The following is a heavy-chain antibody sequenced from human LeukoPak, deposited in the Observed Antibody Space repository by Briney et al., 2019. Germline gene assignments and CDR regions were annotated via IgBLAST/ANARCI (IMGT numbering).Heavy chain of an antibody. D-gene: IGHD6-13*01. CDR2: ITNSGDST. Sequence: GGSLRLSCAASGFTFSNYAMHWVRQAPGKGLEWVSGITNSGDSTYYADSVKGRFTISRDNSKNTLYLQMNSLRAEDTAVYYFAKDLLYSSSLNWFDPWGQGTLVTVSS. V-gene: IGHV3-23*01. CDR1: GFTFSNYA. CDR3: AKDLLYSSSLNWFDP. J-gene: IGHJ5*02.